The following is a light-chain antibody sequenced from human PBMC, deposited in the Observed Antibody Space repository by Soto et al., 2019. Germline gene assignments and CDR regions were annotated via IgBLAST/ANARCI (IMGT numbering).Light chain of an antibody. V-gene: IGKV1-33*01. J-gene: IGKJ4*01. CDR2: DAS. CDR3: QQYARGHLT. Sequence: DIQMTQSPSSLSASVGDRVTITCQASQDISNYLNWYQQKPGKAPKLLIYDASNLETGVPSRFSGSGYGTDFTFTISSLQPEDIATYYCQQYARGHLTFGGGTKVAIK. CDR1: QDISNY.